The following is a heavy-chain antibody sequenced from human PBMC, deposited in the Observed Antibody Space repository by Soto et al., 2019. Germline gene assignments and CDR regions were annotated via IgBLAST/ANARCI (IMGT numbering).Heavy chain of an antibody. CDR1: GGSISSYY. J-gene: IGHJ4*02. Sequence: SETLSLTCTVSGGSISSYYWSWIRQPPGKGLEWIGYIYYSGSTNYNPSLKSRVTISVDTSKNQFSLKLSSVTAADTAVYYCARDKYSGYDYWGQGTLVTVSS. CDR2: IYYSGST. D-gene: IGHD5-12*01. V-gene: IGHV4-59*01. CDR3: ARDKYSGYDY.